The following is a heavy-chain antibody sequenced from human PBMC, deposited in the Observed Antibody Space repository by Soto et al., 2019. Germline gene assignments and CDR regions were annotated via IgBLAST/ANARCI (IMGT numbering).Heavy chain of an antibody. Sequence: TLSLTCTVSVGSIGSVDYYWSWVRQPPGKGVEWIGYIYYSWSTYYTPSLKSRVTLSVDTSKNQFSLKLSSVTAADTAVYYCARHEQLLWFGERPGWFDPWGQGTLVTVS. J-gene: IGHJ5*02. CDR1: VGSIGSVDYY. V-gene: IGHV4-30-4*01. D-gene: IGHD3-10*01. CDR2: IYYSWST. CDR3: ARHEQLLWFGERPGWFDP.